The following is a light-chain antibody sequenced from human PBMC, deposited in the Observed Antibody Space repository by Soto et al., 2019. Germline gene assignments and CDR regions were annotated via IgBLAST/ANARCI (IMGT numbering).Light chain of an antibody. J-gene: IGLJ1*01. V-gene: IGLV1-40*01. CDR1: SSNIGAGYD. CDR3: QSYDRSLRTYV. Sequence: SVLTQPPSVSGAPGQSVTISCSGSSSNIGAGYDVNWYRQLPGTAPKLLIYGNSDRPSGVPDRFSGSKSGTSASLAITGLQAEDEADYFCQSYDRSLRTYVFGTGTKVTVL. CDR2: GNS.